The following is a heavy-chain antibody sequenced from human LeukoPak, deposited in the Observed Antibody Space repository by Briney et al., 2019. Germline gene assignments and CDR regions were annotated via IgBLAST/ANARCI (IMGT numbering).Heavy chain of an antibody. CDR3: AGPPQAGPFDY. J-gene: IGHJ4*02. V-gene: IGHV3-7*01. CDR1: GFIFSNYW. Sequence: QPGGSLRLSCAASGFIFSNYWMTWVRQAPGKGLEWVANIKQDGSEKNYVDSVKGRFTISRDNAKNSLYLQMNSLRAEDTAVYYCAGPPQAGPFDYWGQGTLVAVSS. CDR2: IKQDGSEK. D-gene: IGHD6-19*01.